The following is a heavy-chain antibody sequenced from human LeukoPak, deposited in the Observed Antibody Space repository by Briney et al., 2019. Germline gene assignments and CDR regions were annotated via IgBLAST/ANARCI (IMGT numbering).Heavy chain of an antibody. CDR3: ARGYGDYDYDYYYYMDV. CDR2: IYYSGST. V-gene: IGHV4-59*01. J-gene: IGHJ6*03. Sequence: PSETLSLTCTVSGGSISSYYWSWIRQPPGKGLEWIGYIYYSGSTNYNPSPKSRVTISVDTSKNQFSLKLSSVTAADTAVYYCARGYGDYDYDYYYYMDVWGKGTTVTISS. D-gene: IGHD4-17*01. CDR1: GGSISSYY.